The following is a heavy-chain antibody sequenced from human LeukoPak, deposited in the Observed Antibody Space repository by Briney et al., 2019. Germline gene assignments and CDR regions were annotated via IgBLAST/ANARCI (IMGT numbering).Heavy chain of an antibody. J-gene: IGHJ4*02. CDR1: GGTFSSYA. D-gene: IGHD1-26*01. CDR2: FHPPDDEA. V-gene: IGHV1-69*10. Sequence: GASVKVSCKASGGTFSSYAISWVRQAPGQGLEWMGRFHPPDDEAKYLERFDGRIAITADTSTDTSYLELKGLTSDDTALYFCAVGRGFAHGRLEEWGQGTLITVSS. CDR3: AVGRGFAHGRLEE.